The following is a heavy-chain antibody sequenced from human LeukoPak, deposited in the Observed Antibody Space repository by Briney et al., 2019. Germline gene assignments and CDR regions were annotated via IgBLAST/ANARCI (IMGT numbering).Heavy chain of an antibody. CDR3: ARVDTVRLGELSHFDY. J-gene: IGHJ4*02. Sequence: ASVKVSCKASGYTFTNYAISWVRQAPGQGLEWMGWISTYNGNTKNAQKLQGRVTMITDTSTSTAYMELRTLRSDDTAVYYCARVDTVRLGELSHFDYWGQGTLVTVSS. CDR2: ISTYNGNT. V-gene: IGHV1-18*01. CDR1: GYTFTNYA. D-gene: IGHD3-16*02.